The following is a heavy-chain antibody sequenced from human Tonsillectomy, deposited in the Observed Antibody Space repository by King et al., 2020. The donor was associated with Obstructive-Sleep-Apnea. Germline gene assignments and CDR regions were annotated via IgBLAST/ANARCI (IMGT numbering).Heavy chain of an antibody. Sequence: VQLVESGGGLVKPGGSLGISCAASGFTFRNYGMSWVRQAPGKGLEFVSAISGSAGSTYYADSVKGRFTISRDTSKNVLRLQMNSLRAEDSAVYYCAKLRGHNGYDEHDFWGQGTLVTVSS. CDR2: ISGSAGST. CDR1: GFTFRNYG. D-gene: IGHD5-12*01. CDR3: AKLRGHNGYDEHDF. J-gene: IGHJ4*02. V-gene: IGHV3-23*04.